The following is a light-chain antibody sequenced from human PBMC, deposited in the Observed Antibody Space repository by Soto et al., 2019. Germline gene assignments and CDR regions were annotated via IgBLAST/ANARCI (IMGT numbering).Light chain of an antibody. J-gene: IGKJ1*01. Sequence: EIVLTQSPGTLSLSPGERATLSCRASQSVSSSYLAWYQQKPGQAPRLLIYGASSRATGIPDRFSGSGSGTDFTLTSSRLEPEDFAVYYCQDYGSSRTFGQGTKVDI. V-gene: IGKV3-20*01. CDR3: QDYGSSRT. CDR1: QSVSSSY. CDR2: GAS.